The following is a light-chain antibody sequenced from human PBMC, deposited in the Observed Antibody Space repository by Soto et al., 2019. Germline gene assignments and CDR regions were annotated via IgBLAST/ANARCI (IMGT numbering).Light chain of an antibody. CDR3: QQYGSSPQT. Sequence: EIGLTQSPGTLSLSPGERATLSCRASQSVSSSFLAWYQQKPGQAPRLLIYAASSRATGVPDRFSGSGSGTDFTLTISRLEPEDFAVYYCQQYGSSPQTFGQGTKVAIK. V-gene: IGKV3-20*01. CDR1: QSVSSSF. CDR2: AAS. J-gene: IGKJ1*01.